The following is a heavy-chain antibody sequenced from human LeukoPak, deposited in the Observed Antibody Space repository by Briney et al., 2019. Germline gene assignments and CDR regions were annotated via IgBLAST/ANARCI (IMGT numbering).Heavy chain of an antibody. CDR2: ISGSGGST. D-gene: IGHD3-22*01. CDR1: GFTFSSYG. J-gene: IGHJ4*02. Sequence: PGGTLRLSCAASGFTFSSYGMSWVRQAPGKGLEWVSAISGSGGSTYYADSVKGRFTISRDNPKNTLYLQMNSLRAEDTAVYYCAGDSSGYYPYYFDYWGQGTLVSVSS. V-gene: IGHV3-23*01. CDR3: AGDSSGYYPYYFDY.